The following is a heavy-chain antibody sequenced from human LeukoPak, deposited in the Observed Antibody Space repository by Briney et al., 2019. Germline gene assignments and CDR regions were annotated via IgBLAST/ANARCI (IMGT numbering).Heavy chain of an antibody. J-gene: IGHJ4*02. Sequence: SGTLSLTCAVYGGPFSGYYWSWIRQPPGKGLEWIGEINHSGSTNYNPSLKSRVTISVDTSKKQFSLKLSSVTAADTAVYFCARGRATYDFWSGQKIDQWGQGTLVTVSS. CDR3: ARGRATYDFWSGQKIDQ. V-gene: IGHV4-34*01. D-gene: IGHD3-3*01. CDR1: GGPFSGYY. CDR2: INHSGST.